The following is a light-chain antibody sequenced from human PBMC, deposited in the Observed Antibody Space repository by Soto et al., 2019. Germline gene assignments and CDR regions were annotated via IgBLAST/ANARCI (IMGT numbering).Light chain of an antibody. Sequence: EIVLTQSPATLSLSPGERATLSCRASQSVGSSLAWYQQKPGQAPRLLIYAASNRATGIPDRFSGSGSGTDFTLTISRLEPEDFAVYYCQQSGSSPPTFGQGTKVDIK. CDR1: QSVGSS. V-gene: IGKV3-20*01. J-gene: IGKJ1*01. CDR2: AAS. CDR3: QQSGSSPPT.